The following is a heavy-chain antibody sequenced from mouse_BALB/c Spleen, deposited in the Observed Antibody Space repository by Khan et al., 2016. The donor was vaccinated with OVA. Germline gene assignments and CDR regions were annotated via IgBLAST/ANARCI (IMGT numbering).Heavy chain of an antibody. CDR2: IYPGSGYP. CDR1: GYTFTDFL. V-gene: IGHV1-81*01. D-gene: IGHD3-2*02. J-gene: IGHJ3*01. Sequence: QVQLQQSGPELVKPGASVRMSCNASGYTFTDFLISWVKQRAGQGLEWIGEIYPGSGYPYYNEKFKGKATLTSDRSSNTAYMELSSLTSADSAVYFCARAGYGGFASWGQGTLVTVSA. CDR3: ARAGYGGFAS.